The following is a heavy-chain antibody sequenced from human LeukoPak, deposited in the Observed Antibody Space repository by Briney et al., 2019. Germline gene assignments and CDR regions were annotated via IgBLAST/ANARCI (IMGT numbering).Heavy chain of an antibody. Sequence: SETLSLTCTVSGGSIRNYYWSWIRQPPGKGLEWIGYIYYSGSTNYNPPLKSRVTISVDTSKNQFSLKLSSVTAADTAVYYCARSLMVRGVISYYYYMDVWGKGTTVTISS. CDR3: ARSLMVRGVISYYYYMDV. CDR2: IYYSGST. D-gene: IGHD3-10*01. V-gene: IGHV4-59*08. CDR1: GGSIRNYY. J-gene: IGHJ6*03.